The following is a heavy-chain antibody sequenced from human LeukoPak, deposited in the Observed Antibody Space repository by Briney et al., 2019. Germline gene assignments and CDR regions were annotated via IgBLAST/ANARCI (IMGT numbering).Heavy chain of an antibody. CDR2: MYYSGTT. CDR3: ARARVGLITIFGVQYSAFDI. J-gene: IGHJ3*02. D-gene: IGHD3-3*01. V-gene: IGHV4-59*12. Sequence: SETLSLTCTVSGGSITSNYWTWTRQPPGKGLEWIAYMYYSGTTNYNPSLKSRVTISVDTSKNQFSLKLSSVTAADTAVYYCARARVGLITIFGVQYSAFDIWGQGTMVTVSS. CDR1: GGSITSNY.